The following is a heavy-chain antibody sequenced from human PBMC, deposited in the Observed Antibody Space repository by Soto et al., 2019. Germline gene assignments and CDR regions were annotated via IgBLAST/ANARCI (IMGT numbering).Heavy chain of an antibody. CDR2: ISYDGSHT. Sequence: VRPLRLSCGAAGFTCGDYGRRRIRQAPGKGLEWVAVISYDGSHTYYAASVQGRFTISRDHSTNTLYLQQTSLRAEDTAVYYCAKDLDDGGTPLYWGQGTLVTGST. V-gene: IGHV3-30*18. CDR3: AKDLDDGGTPLY. CDR1: GFTCGDYG. J-gene: IGHJ4*02. D-gene: IGHD1-1*01.